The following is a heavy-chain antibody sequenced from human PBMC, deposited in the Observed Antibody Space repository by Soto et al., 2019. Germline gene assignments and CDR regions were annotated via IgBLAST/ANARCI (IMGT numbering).Heavy chain of an antibody. CDR1: NASMNIYY. D-gene: IGHD3-3*01. V-gene: IGHV4-59*01. Sequence: PSETLSLTCTVSNASMNIYYWTWIRQPPGKGLEWIGYIHHSGTTNYNPSLKNRVTISVDTSNNRFSLNVNSVTAADTAVYYCALLSYDFASEDAFDGWGQGSMVTVSS. CDR2: IHHSGTT. J-gene: IGHJ3*01. CDR3: ALLSYDFASEDAFDG.